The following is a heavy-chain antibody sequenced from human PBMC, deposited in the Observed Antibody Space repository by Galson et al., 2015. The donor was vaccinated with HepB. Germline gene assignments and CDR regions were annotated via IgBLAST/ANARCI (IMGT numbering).Heavy chain of an antibody. J-gene: IGHJ3*02. CDR1: GFTFSSYW. CDR2: IKQDGSEK. Sequence: SLRLSCAASGFTFSSYWMSWVRQAPGKGLEWVANIKQDGSEKYYVDSVKGRFTISRDNAKNSLYLQMNSLRAEDTAVYYCARMYGRIGLDAFDIWGQGTMVTVSS. D-gene: IGHD2-8*01. CDR3: ARMYGRIGLDAFDI. V-gene: IGHV3-7*03.